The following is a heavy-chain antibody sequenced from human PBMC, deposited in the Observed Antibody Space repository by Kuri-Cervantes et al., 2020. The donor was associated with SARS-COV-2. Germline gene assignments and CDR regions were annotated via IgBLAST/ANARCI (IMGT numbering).Heavy chain of an antibody. CDR3: ARDHRIAWGYYYGSGSRDWYFDL. CDR1: GFTFSSYA. CDR2: ISYDGSNK. V-gene: IGHV3-30*14. D-gene: IGHD3-10*01. Sequence: GESLKISFAASGFTFSSYAMHWVRQAPGKGLEWVAVISYDGSNKYYADSVKGRFTISRDNSKNTLYLQMSSLRAEDTAVYYCARDHRIAWGYYYGSGSRDWYFDLWGRGTLVTVSS. J-gene: IGHJ2*01.